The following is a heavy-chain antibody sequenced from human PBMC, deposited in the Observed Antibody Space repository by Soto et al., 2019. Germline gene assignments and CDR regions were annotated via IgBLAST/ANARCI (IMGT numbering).Heavy chain of an antibody. CDR1: GYTFTSYG. J-gene: IGHJ4*02. Sequence: QVQLVQSGAEVKKPGASVKVSCKASGYTFTSYGISWVRQAPGQGLEWMGWISAYNGNTNYAQKLRGRVTMTTDTSTSTAYMELRSLRSDDTAVYYCARVSDFWSGYYTGQVDYWGQGTLVTVSS. D-gene: IGHD3-3*01. CDR2: ISAYNGNT. V-gene: IGHV1-18*01. CDR3: ARVSDFWSGYYTGQVDY.